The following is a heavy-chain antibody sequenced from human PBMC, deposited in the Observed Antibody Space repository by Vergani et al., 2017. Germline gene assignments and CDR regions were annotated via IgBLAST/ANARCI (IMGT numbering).Heavy chain of an antibody. CDR1: GFPFISYA. Sequence: VQLLEPGGGLVQLGGSLRSSCEASGFPFISYAMTWFGKPPGKGVGWFSAIRGSGGSTYYAASVKGRFTISGDNSKNTLYLQMNSLRAEDTAVYYCAKEGYCSSTSCYFADYWGQGTLVTVSS. CDR3: AKEGYCSSTSCYFADY. J-gene: IGHJ4*02. CDR2: IRGSGGST. D-gene: IGHD2-2*01. V-gene: IGHV3-23*01.